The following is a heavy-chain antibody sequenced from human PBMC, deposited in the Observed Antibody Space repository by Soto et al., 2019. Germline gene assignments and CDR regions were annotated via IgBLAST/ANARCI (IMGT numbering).Heavy chain of an antibody. J-gene: IGHJ6*02. CDR2: ISSSSSTI. CDR3: AREDRYCSSTSCYRGMDV. CDR1: GFTFSSYS. D-gene: IGHD2-2*02. Sequence: ESGGGLVQPGGSLRLSCAASGFTFSSYSMNWVRQAPGKGLEWVSYISSSSSTIYYADSVKGRFTISRDNAKNSLYLQMNSLRDEDTAVYYCAREDRYCSSTSCYRGMDVWGQGTTVTVSS. V-gene: IGHV3-48*02.